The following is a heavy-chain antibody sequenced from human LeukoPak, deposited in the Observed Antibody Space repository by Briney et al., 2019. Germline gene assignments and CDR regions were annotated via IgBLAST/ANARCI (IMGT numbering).Heavy chain of an antibody. CDR3: ASTPYYYDSSGYTGFDY. Sequence: SQTLSLTCTVSGCSISSGDYYWSWIRQPPGKGLEWIGYIYYSGSTYYNPSLKSRVTISVDTSKNQFSLKLSSVTAADTAVYYCASTPYYYDSSGYTGFDYWGQGTLVTVSS. J-gene: IGHJ4*02. V-gene: IGHV4-30-4*08. CDR1: GCSISSGDYY. D-gene: IGHD3-22*01. CDR2: IYYSGST.